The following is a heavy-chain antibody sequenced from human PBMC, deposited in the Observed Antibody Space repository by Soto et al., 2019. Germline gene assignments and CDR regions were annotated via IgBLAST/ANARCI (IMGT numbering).Heavy chain of an antibody. V-gene: IGHV3-30-3*01. Sequence: QVQLVESGGGVVQPGRSLRLSGAASGFTFSSYAMHWVCQAPGKGLEWVAVISYDGSNKYYADSVKGRFTISRDNSKNTLYLQMNSLRAEDTAVYYCASGSHYGDYVPYYYGMDVWGQGTTVTVSS. D-gene: IGHD4-17*01. CDR1: GFTFSSYA. CDR2: ISYDGSNK. J-gene: IGHJ6*02. CDR3: ASGSHYGDYVPYYYGMDV.